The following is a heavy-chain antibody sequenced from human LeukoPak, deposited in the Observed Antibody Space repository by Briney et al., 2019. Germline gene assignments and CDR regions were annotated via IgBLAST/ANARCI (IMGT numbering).Heavy chain of an antibody. CDR2: IYNNGNT. D-gene: IGHD3-22*01. J-gene: IGHJ4*02. CDR1: GFTFSDYY. Sequence: GGSLRLSCAASGFTFSDYYMSWVRQAPGKGLEWVSVIYNNGNTYYADSVKGRFTISRDNSKNTLFLQMNTLRAEDTAVYYRARGLWPYYDSSGYYYVYWGQGTLVTVSS. V-gene: IGHV3-66*01. CDR3: ARGLWPYYDSSGYYYVY.